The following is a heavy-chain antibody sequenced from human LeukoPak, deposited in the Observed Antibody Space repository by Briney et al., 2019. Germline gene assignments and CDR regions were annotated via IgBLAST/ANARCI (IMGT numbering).Heavy chain of an antibody. D-gene: IGHD2-2*01. CDR3: ARVGYCSTTTCYPDY. J-gene: IGHJ4*02. CDR2: IKQDGSHK. V-gene: IGHV3-7*01. CDR1: GFTFSNYW. Sequence: GVSLRLSCAAAGFTFSNYWMSWVRQAPGKGLEWVANIKQDGSHKYHVDSVKGRFTISRDNAKSSLYLQMNSLRAEDTAVYYCARVGYCSTTTCYPDYCGQGTLVTVSS.